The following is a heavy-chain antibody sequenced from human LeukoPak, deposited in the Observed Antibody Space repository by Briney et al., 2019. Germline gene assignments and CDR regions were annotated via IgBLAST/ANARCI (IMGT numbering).Heavy chain of an antibody. CDR2: IYYSGST. J-gene: IGHJ2*01. Sequence: SGTLSPTCTVSGGSISSYYWSWIRQPPGKGLEWIGYIYYSGSTNYNPSLKSRVTISVDTSKNQFSLKLSSVTAADTAVYYCARQGGGFWYFDLWGRGTLVTVSS. CDR3: ARQGGGFWYFDL. CDR1: GGSISSYY. V-gene: IGHV4-59*08. D-gene: IGHD6-25*01.